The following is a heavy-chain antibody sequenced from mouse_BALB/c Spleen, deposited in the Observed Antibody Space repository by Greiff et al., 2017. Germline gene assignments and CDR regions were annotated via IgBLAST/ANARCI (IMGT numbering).Heavy chain of an antibody. D-gene: IGHD2-14*01. CDR2: ILPGSGST. CDR3: ARNRYDASYYFDY. V-gene: IGHV1-9*01. Sequence: VQLQQSGAELMKPGASVKISCKATGYTFSSYWIEWVKQRPGHGLEWIGEILPGSGSTNYNEKFKGKATFTADTSSNTAYMQLSSLTSEDSAVYYCARNRYDASYYFDYWGQGTTLTVSS. CDR1: GYTFSSYW. J-gene: IGHJ2*01.